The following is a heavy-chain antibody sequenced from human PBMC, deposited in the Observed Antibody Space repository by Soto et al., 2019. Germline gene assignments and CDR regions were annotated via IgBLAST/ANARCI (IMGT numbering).Heavy chain of an antibody. J-gene: IGHJ6*02. CDR3: AKDGDYDFWSGYYPYYDYYGMDV. CDR2: ISGSGGSI. D-gene: IGHD3-3*01. Sequence: SLRLSCAASGFTFSSYAMSWVRQAPGKGLEWVSAISGSGGSIYYADSVKGRFTISRDNSKNTLYLQINSLGAEDTAVYYCAKDGDYDFWSGYYPYYDYYGMDVWGQGTTVTVSS. CDR1: GFTFSSYA. V-gene: IGHV3-23*01.